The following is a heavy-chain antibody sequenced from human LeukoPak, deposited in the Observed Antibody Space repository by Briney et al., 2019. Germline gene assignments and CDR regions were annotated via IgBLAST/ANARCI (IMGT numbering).Heavy chain of an antibody. V-gene: IGHV3-30*02. Sequence: PGGSLRLSCAASGFTFSSYGMHWVREAPGKGPEWVAFIRYDGSNKYYADSVKGRFTISRDNSKNTLYLQMNSLRAEDTAVYYCAKGKWLAQRYGGMDYWGQGTLVTVSS. CDR1: GFTFSSYG. CDR3: AKGKWLAQRYGGMDY. J-gene: IGHJ4*02. D-gene: IGHD6-19*01. CDR2: IRYDGSNK.